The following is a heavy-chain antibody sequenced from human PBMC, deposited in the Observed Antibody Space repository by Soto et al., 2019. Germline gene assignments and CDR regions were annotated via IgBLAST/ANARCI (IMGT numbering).Heavy chain of an antibody. CDR3: AGGYSYGPNFDY. CDR1: GGSISSYY. D-gene: IGHD5-18*01. Sequence: QVQLQESGPGLVKPSETLSLTCTVSGGSISSYYWSWIRQPPGKGLEWIGYIYYSGSTNYNPSLKSRATISVDTSKNQFSLKLSSVTAADTAVYYCAGGYSYGPNFDYWGQGTLVTVSS. CDR2: IYYSGST. J-gene: IGHJ4*02. V-gene: IGHV4-59*01.